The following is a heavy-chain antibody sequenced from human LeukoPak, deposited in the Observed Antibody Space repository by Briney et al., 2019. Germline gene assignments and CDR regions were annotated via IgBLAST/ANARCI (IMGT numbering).Heavy chain of an antibody. CDR3: AKDALRSSGWYYFDY. Sequence: PGGSLRLSCAASGFTFSSYAMHWVRQAPGKGLEWVSAISDSGGTTYYADSVKGRFTISRDNSKNTLYLQMNSLRAEDTAVYYCAKDALRSSGWYYFDYWGQGTLVAVSS. CDR2: ISDSGGTT. V-gene: IGHV3-23*01. CDR1: GFTFSSYA. J-gene: IGHJ4*02. D-gene: IGHD6-19*01.